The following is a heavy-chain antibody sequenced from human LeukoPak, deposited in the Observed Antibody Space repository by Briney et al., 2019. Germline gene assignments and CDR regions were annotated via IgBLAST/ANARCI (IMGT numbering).Heavy chain of an antibody. Sequence: GGSLRLSCAASGFTFSSAPMSWVRQAPGKGLEWVSVIGGSGGNTNYADSVRGRFTVSRDNSKNTLYLQMNSLRAEDTAVYYCAQWHTVDYWGQGTLVTVSS. CDR1: GFTFSSAP. V-gene: IGHV3-23*01. J-gene: IGHJ4*02. CDR2: IGGSGGNT. CDR3: AQWHTVDY. D-gene: IGHD2-8*01.